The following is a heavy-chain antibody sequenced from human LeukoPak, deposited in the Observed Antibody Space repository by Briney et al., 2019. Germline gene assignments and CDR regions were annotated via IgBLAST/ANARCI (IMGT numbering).Heavy chain of an antibody. V-gene: IGHV1-18*01. CDR2: ISAYNGNT. CDR1: GYAFTSCG. J-gene: IGHJ3*02. CDR3: ARVILFDAFDI. D-gene: IGHD3-16*02. Sequence: ASVKVSCNASGYAFTSCGISCGRHAPGQGLELMGWISAYNGNTNYAQKLQGRVTMTTDTSTSTAYMELRSLRSDDTAVYYCARVILFDAFDIWGQGTMVTVSS.